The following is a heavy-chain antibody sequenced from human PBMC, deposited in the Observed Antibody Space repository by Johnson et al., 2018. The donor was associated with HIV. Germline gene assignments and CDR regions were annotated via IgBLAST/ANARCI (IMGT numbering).Heavy chain of an antibody. CDR3: ARDTLAWGLLPPIGAFDI. Sequence: VQLVESGGGVVQPGRSLRLSCAASGFTFSSYAMHWVRQAPGKGLEWVAVISYDGSNKYYADSVKGRFTLSRDNSKNTLYLQMNSLRAEDTAVYYCARDTLAWGLLPPIGAFDIWGQGTMVTVSS. CDR2: ISYDGSNK. CDR1: GFTFSSYA. V-gene: IGHV3-30*04. J-gene: IGHJ3*02. D-gene: IGHD1-26*01.